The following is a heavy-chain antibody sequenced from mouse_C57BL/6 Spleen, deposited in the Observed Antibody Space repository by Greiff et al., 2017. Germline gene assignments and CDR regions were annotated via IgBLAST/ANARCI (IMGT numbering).Heavy chain of an antibody. CDR3: ARHEVYYGSSYYFDY. CDR2: FYPGSGSI. CDR1: GYAFTNYL. D-gene: IGHD1-1*01. Sequence: QVQLQQSGAELVRPGTSVKVSCKASGYAFTNYLIEWVKQRPGQGLEWIGWFYPGSGSIKYNEKFKDKATLTADKSSSTVYMELSRLTSEDSAVYFCARHEVYYGSSYYFDYWGQGTTLTVSS. V-gene: IGHV1-62-2*01. J-gene: IGHJ2*01.